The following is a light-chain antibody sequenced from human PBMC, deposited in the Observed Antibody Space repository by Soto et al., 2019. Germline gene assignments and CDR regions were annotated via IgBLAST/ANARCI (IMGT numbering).Light chain of an antibody. V-gene: IGKV3-20*01. CDR3: QQYGSSGT. J-gene: IGKJ1*01. CDR1: QSVSYY. Sequence: EVVMTQSPATLSVSPWERATLSCRASQSVSYYLAWYQQKPGQAPRLLIYGASNRATGIPDRFSGSGSGTDFTLTISRLEPEDFAVYYCQQYGSSGTFGQGTKVDIK. CDR2: GAS.